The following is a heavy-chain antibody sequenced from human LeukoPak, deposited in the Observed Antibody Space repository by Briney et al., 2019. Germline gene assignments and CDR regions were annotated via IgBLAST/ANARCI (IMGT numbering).Heavy chain of an antibody. J-gene: IGHJ4*02. Sequence: GGSLRLSCAASGFTFSVYDLSWIRQAPGKGLEWVSYISSSSSYTNYADSVKGRFTISRDNAKNSVYLQMNSLRAEDTDVYYCARCSAYGTTWYSLVYWAQGTLVTVSS. CDR1: GFTFSVYD. V-gene: IGHV3-11*06. D-gene: IGHD6-13*01. CDR2: ISSSSSYT. CDR3: ARCSAYGTTWYSLVY.